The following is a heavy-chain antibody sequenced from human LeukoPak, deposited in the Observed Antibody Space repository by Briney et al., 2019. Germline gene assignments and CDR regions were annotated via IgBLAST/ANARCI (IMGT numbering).Heavy chain of an antibody. CDR1: GGSISSGGYY. D-gene: IGHD6-13*01. J-gene: IGHJ4*02. CDR2: IYHSGST. Sequence: SQTLSLTCTVSGGSISSGGYYWSWIRQPPGKGLEWIGYIYHSGSTYYNPSLKSRVTISVDRSKNQFSLKLSSVTAADTAVYYCASWVGEGSNIAAAVQVDFDYWGQGTLVTVSS. CDR3: ASWVGEGSNIAAAVQVDFDY. V-gene: IGHV4-30-2*01.